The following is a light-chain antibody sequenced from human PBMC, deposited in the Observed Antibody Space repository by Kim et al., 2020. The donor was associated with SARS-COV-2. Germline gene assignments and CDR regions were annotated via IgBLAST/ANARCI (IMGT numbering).Light chain of an antibody. Sequence: DIQMTQSPSSLSASVEDRVTITYRASQSISSYLNWYQQKPGKAPKFLIYAASNLQSGVPSRFSGSGSGTDFTLTITSLQPEDFATYYCQQSHSTPRTFGQGTKVDIK. V-gene: IGKV1-39*01. CDR3: QQSHSTPRT. CDR1: QSISSY. CDR2: AAS. J-gene: IGKJ1*01.